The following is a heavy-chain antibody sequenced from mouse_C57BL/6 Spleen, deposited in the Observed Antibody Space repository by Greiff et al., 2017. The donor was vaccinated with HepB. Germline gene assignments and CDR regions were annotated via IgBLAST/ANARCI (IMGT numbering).Heavy chain of an antibody. D-gene: IGHD2-4*01. CDR3: GSPYDYDAAMDY. V-gene: IGHV1-66*01. CDR1: GYSFTSYY. Sequence: QVQLQQSGPELVKPGASVKISCKASGYSFTSYYIHWVKQRPGQGLEWIGWIYPGSGNTKYNEKFKGKATLTADTSSSTAYMQLSSLTSEDSAVYYCGSPYDYDAAMDYWGQGTSVTVSS. CDR2: IYPGSGNT. J-gene: IGHJ4*01.